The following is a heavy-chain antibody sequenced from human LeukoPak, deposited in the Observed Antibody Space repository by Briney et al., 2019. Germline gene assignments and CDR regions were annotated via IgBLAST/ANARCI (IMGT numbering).Heavy chain of an antibody. CDR1: GFTFTTYS. Sequence: GGSLRLSCAASGFTFTTYSMNWVRQAPGKGLEWVSSISSSSSYIYYADSVKGRSTISRDNAKNSLYLQMNSLRAEDTAVYYCARDKSLQDVWGKGTTVTVSS. CDR3: ARDKSLQDV. V-gene: IGHV3-21*01. CDR2: ISSSSSYI. J-gene: IGHJ6*04.